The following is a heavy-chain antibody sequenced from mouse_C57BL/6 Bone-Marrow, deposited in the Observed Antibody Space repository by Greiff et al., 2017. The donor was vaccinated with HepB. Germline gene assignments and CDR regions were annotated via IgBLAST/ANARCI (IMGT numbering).Heavy chain of an antibody. Sequence: EVQLQQSGGDLVKPGGSLKLSCAASGFTFSSYGMSWVRQTPDKRLEWVATISSGGSYTYYPDSVKGRFTISRDNAKNTLYLQMSSLKSEDTAMYYCARRDYYGSSYAWFAYWGQGTLVTVSA. CDR3: ARRDYYGSSYAWFAY. CDR2: ISSGGSYT. D-gene: IGHD1-1*01. J-gene: IGHJ3*01. V-gene: IGHV5-6*01. CDR1: GFTFSSYG.